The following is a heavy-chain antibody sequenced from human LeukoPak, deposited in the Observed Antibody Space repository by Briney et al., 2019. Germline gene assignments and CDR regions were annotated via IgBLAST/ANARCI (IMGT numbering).Heavy chain of an antibody. D-gene: IGHD1-1*01. Sequence: PSETLSLTCTVSGGSISSSSYYWGWIRQPPGKGLEWIGSIYYSGSTYYNPSLKSRVTISVDTSKNQFSLKLTSVTAADTAVYFCARNKAWNDAGPMTSFDTWGQGTMVTVSS. CDR1: GGSISSSSYY. V-gene: IGHV4-39*07. CDR3: ARNKAWNDAGPMTSFDT. CDR2: IYYSGST. J-gene: IGHJ3*02.